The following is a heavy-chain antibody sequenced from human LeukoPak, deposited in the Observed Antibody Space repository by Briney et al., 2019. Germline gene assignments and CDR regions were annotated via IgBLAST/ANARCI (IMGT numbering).Heavy chain of an antibody. CDR3: APRNVYKGYFDN. J-gene: IGHJ4*02. V-gene: IGHV1-24*01. Sequence: GASVKVSCKLSGYTFTELAMHWVRQAPGKGLEWMGSFDPEDGERIYAEKVQGRLIMTEDTSTDTAYLELSSLRSDDTAVYYCAPRNVYKGYFDNWGQGTLVTVSS. CDR2: FDPEDGER. D-gene: IGHD5-24*01. CDR1: GYTFTELA.